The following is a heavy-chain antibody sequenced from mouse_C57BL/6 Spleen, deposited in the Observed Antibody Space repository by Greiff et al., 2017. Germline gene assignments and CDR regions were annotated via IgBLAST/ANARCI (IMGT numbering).Heavy chain of an antibody. V-gene: IGHV5-17*01. D-gene: IGHD2-3*01. CDR1: GFTFSDYG. J-gene: IGHJ4*01. CDR2: ISSGSSTI. Sequence: VQLKQSGGGLVKPGGSLKLSCAASGFTFSDYGMHWVRQAPEKGLEWVAYISSGSSTIYYADTVKGRFTISSDNAKNTLFLQMNSLRSEDTAMYYCAREEWLLRYAMDDWGQGTSVNVAS. CDR3: AREEWLLRYAMDD.